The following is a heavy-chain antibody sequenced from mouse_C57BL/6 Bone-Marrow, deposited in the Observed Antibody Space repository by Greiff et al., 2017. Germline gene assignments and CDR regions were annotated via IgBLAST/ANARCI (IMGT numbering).Heavy chain of an antibody. D-gene: IGHD2-5*01. V-gene: IGHV1-55*01. CDR2: IYPGSGST. CDR3: AREGFYYSNYAWFAY. Sequence: QVQLQQPGAELVKPGAPVKMSCKASGYTFTSYWITWVKQRPGQGLEWIGDIYPGSGSTNYNEKFKSKATLTVDTSSSTAYMQLSSLTSEDSAVYYCAREGFYYSNYAWFAYWGQGTLVTVSA. CDR1: GYTFTSYW. J-gene: IGHJ3*01.